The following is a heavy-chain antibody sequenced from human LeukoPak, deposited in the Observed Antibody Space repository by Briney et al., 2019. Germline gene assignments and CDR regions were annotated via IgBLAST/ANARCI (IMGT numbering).Heavy chain of an antibody. D-gene: IGHD1-26*01. CDR2: FDPEDGET. V-gene: IGHV1-24*01. CDR3: ARGMGATRLFDY. Sequence: ASVKVSCKVSGYTLTELSMHWVRQAPGKGLEWMGGFDPEDGETIYAQKFQGRVTMTEDTSTDTAYMELSSLRSEDTAVYYCARGMGATRLFDYWGQGTLVTVSS. J-gene: IGHJ4*02. CDR1: GYTLTELS.